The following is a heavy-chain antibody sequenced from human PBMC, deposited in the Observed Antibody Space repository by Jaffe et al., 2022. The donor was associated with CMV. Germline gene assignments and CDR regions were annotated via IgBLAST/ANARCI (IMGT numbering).Heavy chain of an antibody. J-gene: IGHJ4*02. CDR1: GFTFSNYG. CDR3: GRDWGAWVDY. CDR2: IWYDGSKK. D-gene: IGHD1-26*01. V-gene: IGHV3-33*08. Sequence: QVQLVESGGGVVQPGRSLRLSCAASGFTFSNYGMHWVRQAPGKGLEWVAVIWYDGSKKYYVDSVKGRFTISRDDSKKTLYLQMNSLRAEDTAVYYCGRDWGAWVDYWGQGTLVTVSS.